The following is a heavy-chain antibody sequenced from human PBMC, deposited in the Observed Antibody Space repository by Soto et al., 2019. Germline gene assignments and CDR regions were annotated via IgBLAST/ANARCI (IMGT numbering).Heavy chain of an antibody. J-gene: IGHJ6*02. Sequence: GASVKVSCKASGYTFTNYAMHWVRQAPGQRLEWMGWIDPGNGNTEYSQKFQGRVTIARDNSKNTLYLQMNSLRVEDTAVYYCARDRLVPYGYGMDVWGQGTTVTVS. D-gene: IGHD2-2*01. CDR3: ARDRLVPYGYGMDV. V-gene: IGHV1-3*01. CDR1: GYTFTNYA. CDR2: IDPGNGNT.